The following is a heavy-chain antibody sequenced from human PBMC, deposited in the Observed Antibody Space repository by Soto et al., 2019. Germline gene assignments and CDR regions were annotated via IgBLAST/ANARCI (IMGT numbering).Heavy chain of an antibody. Sequence: EVQLVESGGGLVKPGGSLRLSCVASGFTFRSYSMNWVRQAPGKGLKWVSSISTSSSYIYYADSVKGRFTISRANAKNLTYPPMSSLKAENTAVYYCARRDKYFCGVDVWGQGTRVTVSS. V-gene: IGHV3-21*01. CDR1: GFTFRSYS. J-gene: IGHJ6*02. CDR2: ISTSSSYI. D-gene: IGHD3-10*01. CDR3: ARRDKYFCGVDV.